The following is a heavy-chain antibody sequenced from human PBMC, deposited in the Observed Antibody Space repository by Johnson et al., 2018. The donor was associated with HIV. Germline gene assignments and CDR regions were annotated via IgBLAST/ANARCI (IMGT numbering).Heavy chain of an antibody. Sequence: QVQLVESGGGVVQPGRSLRLSCAASGFTFRSHAMHWVRQAPGKGLEWVAVISYDGNNKFQADSVKGRFTISRDNSKNTLYLQLNNLRAEDTAVYYCARGAFLKVYVSDDAFDIWGQGTMVTVSS. V-gene: IGHV3-30-3*01. CDR2: ISYDGNNK. CDR3: ARGAFLKVYVSDDAFDI. J-gene: IGHJ3*02. CDR1: GFTFRSHA. D-gene: IGHD2-8*01.